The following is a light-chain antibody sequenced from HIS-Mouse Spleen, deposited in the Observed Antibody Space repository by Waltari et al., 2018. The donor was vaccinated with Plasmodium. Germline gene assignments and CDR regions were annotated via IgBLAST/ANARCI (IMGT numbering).Light chain of an antibody. CDR2: QDS. CDR1: KLGDQY. J-gene: IGLJ1*01. V-gene: IGLV3-1*01. Sequence: SYELTQPPSVSVSPGQTASITCSGDKLGDQYACWYQQKPGQSPVLFIDQDSKRPSGIPERFSGSNSGNTATLTISGTQAMDEADYYCQAWDSSTDYVFGTGTKVTVL. CDR3: QAWDSSTDYV.